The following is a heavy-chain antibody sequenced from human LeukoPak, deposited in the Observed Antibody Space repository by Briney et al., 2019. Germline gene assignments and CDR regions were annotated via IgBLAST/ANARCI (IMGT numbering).Heavy chain of an antibody. J-gene: IGHJ6*03. D-gene: IGHD4/OR15-4a*01. CDR2: IIPIFGTA. Sequence: GASVKVSCKASGGTFSSYAISWVRQAPGQGLEWMGGIIPIFGTANHAQKFQGRVTITTDESTSTAYMELSSLRSEDTAVYYCARAPNYLYYYYMDVWGKGTAVTVSS. CDR3: ARAPNYLYYYYMDV. V-gene: IGHV1-69*05. CDR1: GGTFSSYA.